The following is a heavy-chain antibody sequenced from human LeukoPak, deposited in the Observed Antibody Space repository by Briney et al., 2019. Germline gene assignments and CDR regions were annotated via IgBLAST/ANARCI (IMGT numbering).Heavy chain of an antibody. CDR2: IYYSGST. J-gene: IGHJ5*02. V-gene: IGHV4-59*01. Sequence: PSETLSLTCTVSGGSISSYYWSWIRQPPGKGLEWIGYIYYSGSTNYNPSLKSRVTISVDTSKNQFSLKLSSVTAADTAVYYCARDRASIAASRGFDPWGQGTLVTVSS. CDR3: ARDRASIAASRGFDP. CDR1: GGSISSYY. D-gene: IGHD6-6*01.